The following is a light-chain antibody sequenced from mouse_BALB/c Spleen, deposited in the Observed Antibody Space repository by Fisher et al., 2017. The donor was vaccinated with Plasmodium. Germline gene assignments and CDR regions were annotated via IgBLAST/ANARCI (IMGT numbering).Light chain of an antibody. J-gene: IGKJ5*01. CDR2: YTS. CDR3: QQSNSWPLT. Sequence: DIVITQSPVTLSVTPGDSVSLSCRASQTVNNNLHLYQQKSHESPRLLINYTSQSISGIPSRFSGSGSGTDFTLSINRVETEDFGMYFCQQSNSWPLTFGAGTKLELK. V-gene: IGKV5-43*01. CDR1: QTVNNN.